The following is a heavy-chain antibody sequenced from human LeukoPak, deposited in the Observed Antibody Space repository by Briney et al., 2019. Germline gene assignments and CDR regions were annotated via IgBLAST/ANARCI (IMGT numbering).Heavy chain of an antibody. D-gene: IGHD1-26*01. CDR1: GGSISSSTYY. V-gene: IGHV4-39*07. Sequence: PSETLSLTCTASGGSISSSTYYWGWIRQPPGKGLEWIGSIYYSGNTYYNPSLKSRVTISVDTSKNQFSLKLSSVTAADTAVYYCARVGALGGHDFWGQGSLVTVSS. CDR2: IYYSGNT. J-gene: IGHJ4*02. CDR3: ARVGALGGHDF.